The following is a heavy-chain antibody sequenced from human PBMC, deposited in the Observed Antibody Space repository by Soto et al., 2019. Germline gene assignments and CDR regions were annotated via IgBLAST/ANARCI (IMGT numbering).Heavy chain of an antibody. V-gene: IGHV1-2*02. D-gene: IGHD1-26*01. CDR2: IGPESGAT. CDR1: GYTFTGHY. CDR3: GRGRSGQIVVFY. Sequence: GASVKVSCKASGYTFTGHYIHWVRQAPEQGPEWMGEIGPESGATRYAQKFQGRVTMTRDTSITTVYMELKNLSPDDTAVYYCGRGRSGQIVVFYWGQGTPVTV. J-gene: IGHJ4*02.